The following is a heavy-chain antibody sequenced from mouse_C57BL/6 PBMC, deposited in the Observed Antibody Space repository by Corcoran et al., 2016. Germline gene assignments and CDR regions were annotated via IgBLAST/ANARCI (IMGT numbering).Heavy chain of an antibody. CDR1: GYTFTTYG. CDR2: INTYSGVP. Sequence: QIQLVQSGPELKKPGETVKISCKASGYTFTTYGMSWVKQAPGKGLKWMGWINTYSGVPTYADDFKGRFAFSLETSASTAYLQINNLKNEDTATYFCARSKIYDLAMDYWGQGTSVTVSS. CDR3: ARSKIYDLAMDY. V-gene: IGHV9-3*01. J-gene: IGHJ4*01. D-gene: IGHD2-3*01.